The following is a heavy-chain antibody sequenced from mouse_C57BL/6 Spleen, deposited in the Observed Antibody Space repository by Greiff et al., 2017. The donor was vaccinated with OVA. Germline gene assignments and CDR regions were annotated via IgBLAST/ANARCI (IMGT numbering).Heavy chain of an antibody. CDR3: TRSAGYWYFDV. CDR1: GYTFTDYE. J-gene: IGHJ1*03. Sequence: QVQLQQSGAELVRPGASVTLSCKASGYTFTDYEMHWVKQTPVHGLEWIGAIDPETGGTAYNQKFKGKAILTADKSSSTAYMELRSLTSEDSAVYYCTRSAGYWYFDVWGTGTTVTVSS. V-gene: IGHV1-15*01. D-gene: IGHD1-2*01. CDR2: IDPETGGT.